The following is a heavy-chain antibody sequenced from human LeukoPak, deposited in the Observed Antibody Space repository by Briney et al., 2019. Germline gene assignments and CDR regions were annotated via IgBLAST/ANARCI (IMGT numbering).Heavy chain of an antibody. D-gene: IGHD1-14*01. CDR3: AAEGS. V-gene: IGHV3-23*01. CDR1: GYSFTSYW. CDR2: ISGSGGST. J-gene: IGHJ4*02. Sequence: GESLKISCKGSGYSFTSYWIGWVRQAPGKGLEWVSAISGSGGSTYYADSVKGRFTISRDNSKNTLYLQMNSLRAEDTAVYYCAAEGSWGQGTLVTVSS.